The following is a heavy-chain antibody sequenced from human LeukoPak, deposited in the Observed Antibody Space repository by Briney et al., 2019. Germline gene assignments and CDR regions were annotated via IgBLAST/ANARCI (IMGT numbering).Heavy chain of an antibody. CDR3: ARDGQDYGTFDY. D-gene: IGHD4-17*01. Sequence: PGGSLRLSCVASGFTFNIYAMQWVRQAPGKGLEWVAVISYDGNNKFYVDSVKGRFTLSRDNSKNTLYLQMNSLRAEDTAVYYCARDGQDYGTFDYWGQGTLVAVSS. CDR1: GFTFNIYA. J-gene: IGHJ4*02. CDR2: ISYDGNNK. V-gene: IGHV3-30*03.